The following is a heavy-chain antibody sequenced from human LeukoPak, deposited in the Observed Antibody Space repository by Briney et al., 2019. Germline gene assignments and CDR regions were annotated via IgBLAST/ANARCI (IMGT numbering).Heavy chain of an antibody. V-gene: IGHV3-74*01. J-gene: IGHJ6*02. CDR3: AKGGSGYGMDV. CDR2: IKNYGSST. CDR1: GFTFSSYW. Sequence: PGGSLRLSCAASGFTFSSYWMHWVRQAPGKGLVWVSRIKNYGSSTNYADSVKGRFTISRDNAKNTLYLQMNSLRAEDTAVYYCAKGGSGYGMDVWGQGTTVTVSS. D-gene: IGHD5-12*01.